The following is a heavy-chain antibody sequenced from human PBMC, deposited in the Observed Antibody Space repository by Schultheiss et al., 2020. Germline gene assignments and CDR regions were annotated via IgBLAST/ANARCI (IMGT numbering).Heavy chain of an antibody. Sequence: GGSLRLSCAASGFTVSSNYMSWVRQAPGKGLEWVSSISSSSSYIYYADSVKGRFTISRDNAKNSLYLQMNSLRAEDTAVYYCARDRDEGANLDYWGQGTLVTVSS. V-gene: IGHV3-21*04. J-gene: IGHJ4*02. CDR3: ARDRDEGANLDY. CDR2: ISSSSSYI. D-gene: IGHD3-16*01. CDR1: GFTVSSNY.